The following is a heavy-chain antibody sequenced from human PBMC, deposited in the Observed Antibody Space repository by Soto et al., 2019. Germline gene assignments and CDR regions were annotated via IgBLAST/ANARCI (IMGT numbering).Heavy chain of an antibody. V-gene: IGHV4-39*01. J-gene: IGHJ6*02. CDR2: IYYSGST. Sequence: PSETLSLTCTVSGVSISGSRYYWGWIRQPPGRGLEWIGNIYYSGSTYCTPALKSRVTLSVDTSKNQFSLNLNSVTAADTAVYYCARGGIPPSGYGIAYAMDVWGQGTTGTVS. CDR3: ARGGIPPSGYGIAYAMDV. D-gene: IGHD1-26*01. CDR1: GVSISGSRYY.